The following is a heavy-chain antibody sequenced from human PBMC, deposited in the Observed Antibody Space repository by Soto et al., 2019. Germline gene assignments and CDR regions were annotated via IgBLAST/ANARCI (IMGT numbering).Heavy chain of an antibody. D-gene: IGHD5-12*01. Sequence: ASVKVSCKAFGYTFTGYYMHWVRQAPGQGLEWMGWINPNSGGTNYAQKFQGWVTMTRDTSINTAYMELSRLRSDDTAVYYCARDRGYSVYDSDLTIYYYYYCMDVWGQGTTVTVSS. V-gene: IGHV1-2*04. J-gene: IGHJ6*02. CDR3: ARDRGYSVYDSDLTIYYYYYCMDV. CDR1: GYTFTGYY. CDR2: INPNSGGT.